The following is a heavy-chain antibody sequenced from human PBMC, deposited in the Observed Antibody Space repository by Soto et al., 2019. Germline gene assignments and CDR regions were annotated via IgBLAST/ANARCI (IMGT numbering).Heavy chain of an antibody. CDR2: IIPIFGTA. D-gene: IGHD3-22*01. Sequence: QVQLVQSGAEVKKPGSSVKVSCKASGGTFSSYAISWVRQAPGQGLEWMGGIIPIFGTANYAQKFQGRVPITADESTSTAYMELSSLRSEDTAVYYCASPYYYDSSCHDAFDIWGQGTMVTVSS. V-gene: IGHV1-69*12. CDR1: GGTFSSYA. J-gene: IGHJ3*02. CDR3: ASPYYYDSSCHDAFDI.